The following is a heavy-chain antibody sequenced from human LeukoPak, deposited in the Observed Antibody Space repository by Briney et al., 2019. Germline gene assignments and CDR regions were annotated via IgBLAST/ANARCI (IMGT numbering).Heavy chain of an antibody. J-gene: IGHJ4*02. CDR3: ARNYFDY. V-gene: IGHV3-7*01. CDR1: GFTFSRYW. Sequence: GGSQRLSCAASGFTFSRYWMTWVRQAPGKGLEWMANIKEDGGEKYYLDSVKGRFTISRDNAKNLLYLQMNSLRAEDTAVYYCARNYFDYWGQGTLVTVSS. CDR2: IKEDGGEK.